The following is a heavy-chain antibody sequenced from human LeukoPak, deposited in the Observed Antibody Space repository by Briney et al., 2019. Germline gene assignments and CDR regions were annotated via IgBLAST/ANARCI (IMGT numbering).Heavy chain of an antibody. J-gene: IGHJ4*02. Sequence: ASVKVSCKASGYTFTSYGISWVRQAPGQGLEWMGWISAYNGNTNYAQKLQGRVTMTTDTSTSTAYMELRSLRSDDTAVYYCARDREVWPRPRRRYYFHYWGQGTLVTVSS. CDR3: ARDREVWPRPRRRYYFHY. D-gene: IGHD3-10*01. V-gene: IGHV1-18*01. CDR2: ISAYNGNT. CDR1: GYTFTSYG.